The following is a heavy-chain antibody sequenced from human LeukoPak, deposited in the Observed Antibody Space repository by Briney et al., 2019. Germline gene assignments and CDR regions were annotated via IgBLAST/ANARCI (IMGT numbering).Heavy chain of an antibody. CDR3: AKDGSSSWYYYFDY. CDR2: ISGSGGST. CDR1: GFTFSSYA. V-gene: IGHV3-23*01. Sequence: PGGSLRLSCAASGFTFSSYAMSWVRQAPGKGLEWGSVISGSGGSTYYAGSVKGRFTISRDNSKNTLYLQMNSLRAEDTAVYYCAKDGSSSWYYYFDYWGQGTLVTVSS. J-gene: IGHJ4*02. D-gene: IGHD6-13*01.